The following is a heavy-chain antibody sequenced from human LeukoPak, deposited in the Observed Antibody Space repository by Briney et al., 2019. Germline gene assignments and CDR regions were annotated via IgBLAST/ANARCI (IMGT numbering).Heavy chain of an antibody. CDR3: ARSGGWQQLARFDY. CDR1: GGSISSGGYY. J-gene: IGHJ4*02. V-gene: IGHV4-31*03. CDR2: IYYSGST. Sequence: PSQTLSFTCTVSGGSISSGGYYWSWIRQHPGKGLEWIGYIYYSGSTYYNPSLKSRVTISVDTSKNQFSLKLSSVTAADTAVYYCARSGGWQQLARFDYWGQGTLVTVSS. D-gene: IGHD6-13*01.